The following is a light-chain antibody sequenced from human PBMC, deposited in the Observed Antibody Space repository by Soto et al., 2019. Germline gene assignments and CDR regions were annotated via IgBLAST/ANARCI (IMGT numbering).Light chain of an antibody. CDR2: WAS. V-gene: IGKV4-1*01. J-gene: IGKJ2*01. CDR1: QSVLYSSNNKNY. CDR3: QQYHRNPYS. Sequence: DIVMTQSPDSLAVSLGERATINCKSSQSVLYSSNNKNYLAWYQQKSGQPPKLLIYWASTRESGVPDRFSGSGSGTDFTLTISSVQAEDVAVYYCQQYHRNPYSFGQGTNLQIK.